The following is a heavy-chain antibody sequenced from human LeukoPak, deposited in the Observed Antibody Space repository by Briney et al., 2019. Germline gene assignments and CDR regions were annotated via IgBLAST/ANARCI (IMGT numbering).Heavy chain of an antibody. V-gene: IGHV3-21*01. D-gene: IGHD5-24*01. CDR1: GFTFTTYY. J-gene: IGHJ3*02. CDR2: ISSSSSYI. Sequence: GGSLRLSCAASGFTFTTYYMSWVRQAPGKGLEWVSFISSSSSYIYYADSVKGRFTISRDNAKNSLYLQMNSLRAEDTAVYYCAREPWLGWLQKNYDFDIWGQGTRVTVSS. CDR3: AREPWLGWLQKNYDFDI.